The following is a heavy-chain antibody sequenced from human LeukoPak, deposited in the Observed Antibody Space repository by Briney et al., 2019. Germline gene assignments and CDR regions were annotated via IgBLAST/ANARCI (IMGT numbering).Heavy chain of an antibody. CDR3: ARGGTVTRPFDI. D-gene: IGHD4-17*01. J-gene: IGHJ3*02. CDR2: IYYSGST. V-gene: IGHV4-59*08. Sequence: SETLSLTCTVSGGSISGYYWSWIRQPPGKGLEWIGYIYYSGSTYYNPSLKSRVTISVDTSKNQFSLKLSSVTAADTAVYYCARGGTVTRPFDIWGQGTMVTVSS. CDR1: GGSISGYY.